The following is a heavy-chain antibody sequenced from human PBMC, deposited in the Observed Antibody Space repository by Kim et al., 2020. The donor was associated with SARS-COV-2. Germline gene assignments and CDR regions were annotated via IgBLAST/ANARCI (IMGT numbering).Heavy chain of an antibody. D-gene: IGHD5-18*01. CDR3: ARGRGSMVSGDWFDP. Sequence: PSLKSRVTISVDTSKNQFSLKLSSVTAADTAVYYCARGRGSMVSGDWFDPWGQGTLVTVSS. J-gene: IGHJ5*02. V-gene: IGHV4-39*07.